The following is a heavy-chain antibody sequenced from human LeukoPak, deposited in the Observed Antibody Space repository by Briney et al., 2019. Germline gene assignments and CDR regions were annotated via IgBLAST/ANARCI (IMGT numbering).Heavy chain of an antibody. CDR2: IIPIFGTA. V-gene: IGHV1-69*13. D-gene: IGHD2-15*01. CDR1: GGTFSSYA. CDR3: AASMEDCSGGSCYPYLADSSGYYGLDY. Sequence: SVKVSCTASGGTFSSYAISWVRQAPGQGLEWMGGIIPIFGTANYAQKFQGRVTITADESTSTAYMELSSLRSEDTAVYYCAASMEDCSGGSCYPYLADSSGYYGLDYWGQGTLVTVSS. J-gene: IGHJ4*02.